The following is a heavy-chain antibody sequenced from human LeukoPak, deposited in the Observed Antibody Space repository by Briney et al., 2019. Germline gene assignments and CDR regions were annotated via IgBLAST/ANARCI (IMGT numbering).Heavy chain of an antibody. V-gene: IGHV1-69*13. Sequence: SVKVSCKASGGTFSSYAISWVRQAPGQGLEWMGGIIPIFGTANYAQKFQGRVTITADESTSTAYMELSSLRSEDTAVYYCASPPPEISGVAAFDYWGRGTLVTVSS. CDR2: IIPIFGTA. D-gene: IGHD3-3*01. CDR3: ASPPPEISGVAAFDY. J-gene: IGHJ4*02. CDR1: GGTFSSYA.